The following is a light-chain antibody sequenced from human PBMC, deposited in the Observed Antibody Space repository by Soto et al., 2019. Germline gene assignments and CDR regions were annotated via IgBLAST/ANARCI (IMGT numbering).Light chain of an antibody. CDR3: QQYGSSPHT. CDR1: QSVSSSY. CDR2: GAS. J-gene: IGKJ2*01. Sequence: EIVLTQSPGTLSLSPGERATLSCRASQSVSSSYLAWYQHKPGQAPRLLIYGASRRATGITDRFSGSGSGTDFTLNISRLEPEDFAVYYCQQYGSSPHTFGQGTKLEIK. V-gene: IGKV3-20*01.